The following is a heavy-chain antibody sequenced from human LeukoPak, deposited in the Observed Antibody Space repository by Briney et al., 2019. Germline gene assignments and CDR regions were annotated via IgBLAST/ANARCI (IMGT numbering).Heavy chain of an antibody. CDR3: ARDGDRRIAARPRYYYYMDV. Sequence: GSSVKVSCKASGGTFSSYAISWVRQAPGQGLEWMGRIIPILGIANYAQKFQGRVTITTDESTSTAYMELSSLRSEDTAVYYCARDGDRRIAARPRYYYYMDVWGKGTTVTVSS. CDR2: IIPILGIA. V-gene: IGHV1-69*04. J-gene: IGHJ6*03. CDR1: GGTFSSYA. D-gene: IGHD6-6*01.